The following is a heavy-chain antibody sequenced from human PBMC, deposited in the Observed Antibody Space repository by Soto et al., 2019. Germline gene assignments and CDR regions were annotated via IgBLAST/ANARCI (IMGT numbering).Heavy chain of an antibody. V-gene: IGHV1-69*13. J-gene: IGHJ3*02. CDR2: IIPIFGTA. CDR1: GGTFSRYA. D-gene: IGHD3-22*01. CDR3: AREGDFGYGYYDSSGSHSDACDI. Sequence: SVKVSCKASGGTFSRYAISWVRQAPGQGLEWMGGIIPIFGTANYAQNFQGRVTIIADESTSTAYMELSSLRSEDTAVYYCAREGDFGYGYYDSSGSHSDACDIGG.